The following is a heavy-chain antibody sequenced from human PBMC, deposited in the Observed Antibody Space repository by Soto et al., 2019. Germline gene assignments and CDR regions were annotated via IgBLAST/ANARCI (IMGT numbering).Heavy chain of an antibody. J-gene: IGHJ6*02. CDR3: ARDKGGVDYYYGMDV. V-gene: IGHV3-21*01. CDR1: GFTFSSCS. CDR2: ISSSSSYI. D-gene: IGHD3-16*01. Sequence: GGSLRLSCAASGFTFSSCSMNWVRQAPGKGLEWVSSISSSSSYIYYADSVKGRFTISRDNAKNSLYLQMNSLRAEDTAVYYCARDKGGVDYYYGMDVWGQGTTVTV.